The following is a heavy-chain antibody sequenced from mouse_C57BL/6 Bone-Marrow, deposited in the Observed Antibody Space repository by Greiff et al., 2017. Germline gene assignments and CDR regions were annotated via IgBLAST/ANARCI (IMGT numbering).Heavy chain of an antibody. CDR2: IYPRDGST. Sequence: QVQLKESDAELVKPGASVKISCKASGYTFTDHTIHWMKQRPEQGLEWIGYIYPRDGSTKYNEKFKGKATLTADKSSSTAYMQLNSLTSEGSAVYFCAIYAGYYGFAYWGQGTLVTVSA. J-gene: IGHJ3*01. CDR3: AIYAGYYGFAY. CDR1: GYTFTDHT. V-gene: IGHV1-78*01. D-gene: IGHD2-3*01.